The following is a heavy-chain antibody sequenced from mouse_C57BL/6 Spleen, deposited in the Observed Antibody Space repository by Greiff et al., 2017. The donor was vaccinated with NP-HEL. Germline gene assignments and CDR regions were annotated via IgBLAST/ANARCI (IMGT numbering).Heavy chain of an antibody. D-gene: IGHD2-3*01. CDR3: ARHEGYPYFDV. V-gene: IGHV5-6*01. CDR1: GFTFSSYG. Sequence: EVKVVESGGDLVKPGGSLKLSCAASGFTFSSYGMSWVRQTPDKRLEWVATISSGGSYTYYPDSVKGRFTISRDNAKNTLYLQMSSLKSEDTAMYYCARHEGYPYFDVWGTGTTVTVSS. CDR2: ISSGGSYT. J-gene: IGHJ1*03.